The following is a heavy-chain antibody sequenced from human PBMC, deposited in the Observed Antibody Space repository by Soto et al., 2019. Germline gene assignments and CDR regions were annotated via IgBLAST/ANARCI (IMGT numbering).Heavy chain of an antibody. CDR1: GGTFSSYT. CDR2: IIPILGIA. Sequence: SVKVSCKASGGTFSSYTISWVRQAPGQGLEWMGRIIPILGIANYAQKFQGRVTLYLQMNSLRAEDTAVYYCARDTAYGDYGFDYWGQGTLVTVSS. J-gene: IGHJ4*02. V-gene: IGHV1-69*04. D-gene: IGHD4-17*01. CDR3: ARDTAYGDYGFDY.